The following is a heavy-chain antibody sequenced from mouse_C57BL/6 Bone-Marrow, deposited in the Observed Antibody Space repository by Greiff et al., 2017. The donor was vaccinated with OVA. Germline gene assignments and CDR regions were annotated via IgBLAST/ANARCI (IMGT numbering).Heavy chain of an antibody. CDR2: IYPGSGST. CDR3: ARIANWDGGYFDY. Sequence: QVQLKQPGAELVKPGASVKMSCKASGYTFTSYWIAWVKQRPGQGLEWIGDIYPGSGSTNYNEKFKSKATLTVDTSSSTAYMQLSSLTSEDSAVYYCARIANWDGGYFDYWGQGTTLTVSS. J-gene: IGHJ2*01. D-gene: IGHD4-1*01. CDR1: GYTFTSYW. V-gene: IGHV1-55*01.